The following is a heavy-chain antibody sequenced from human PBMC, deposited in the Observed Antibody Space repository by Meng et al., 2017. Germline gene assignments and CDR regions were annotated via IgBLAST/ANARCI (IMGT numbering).Heavy chain of an antibody. CDR1: GYTLTDYY. J-gene: IGHJ4*02. CDR2: INPNTDAT. CDR3: ARGSGWCRGDY. D-gene: IGHD6-19*01. V-gene: IGHV1-2*02. Sequence: ASVKVSCKPSGYTLTDYYMHWVRQAPGQGLEWMGWINPNTDATNYAPKFHGRVTMTRDTSISTAYMELTGLTSDDTAVYYCARGSGWCRGDYWGQGTLVTVSS.